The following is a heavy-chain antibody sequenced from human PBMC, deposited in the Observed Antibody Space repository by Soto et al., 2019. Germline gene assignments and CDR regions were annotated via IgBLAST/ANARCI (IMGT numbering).Heavy chain of an antibody. CDR1: GFTFSSCA. Sequence: QVQLVESGGGVVQPGRSLRLSCAASGFTFSSCAMHWVRQAPGKGLEWVALISYDGSNKYYADSVKGRFTISRDNSKNTLYLQMNSLRAADTAVYXXAXXXXXXXXXXXXXXXXXXGQGTLVTVAS. V-gene: IGHV3-30-3*01. CDR3: AXXXXXXXXXXXXXXXXX. CDR2: ISYDGSNK. J-gene: IGHJ4*02.